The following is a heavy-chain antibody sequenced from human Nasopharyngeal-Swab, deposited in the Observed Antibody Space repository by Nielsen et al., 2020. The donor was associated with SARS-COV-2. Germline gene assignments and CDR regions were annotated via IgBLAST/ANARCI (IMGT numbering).Heavy chain of an antibody. J-gene: IGHJ4*02. CDR3: ARDIGHYYDSSGYLGY. V-gene: IGHV1-18*01. D-gene: IGHD3-22*01. CDR2: ISAYNGNT. CDR1: GYTFTSYG. Sequence: ASVKVSCKASGYTFTSYGISWVRQAPGQGLEWMGWISAYNGNTNYAQKLQGRVTMTTDTSTSKAYMELRSLRSDDTAVYYCARDIGHYYDSSGYLGYWGQGTLVTVSS.